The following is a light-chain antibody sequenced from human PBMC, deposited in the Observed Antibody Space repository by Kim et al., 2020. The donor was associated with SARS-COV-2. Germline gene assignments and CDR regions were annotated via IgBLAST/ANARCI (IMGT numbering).Light chain of an antibody. V-gene: IGLV3-1*01. Sequence: VSPGQTASLTCSGDKLGDKYACWYQQKPGQSPVLVIYQDTKRPSGIPERFSGSNSGNTATLTISGTQAMDEADYYCQAWDSSIVVFGGGTQLTVL. CDR1: KLGDKY. CDR2: QDT. J-gene: IGLJ2*01. CDR3: QAWDSSIVV.